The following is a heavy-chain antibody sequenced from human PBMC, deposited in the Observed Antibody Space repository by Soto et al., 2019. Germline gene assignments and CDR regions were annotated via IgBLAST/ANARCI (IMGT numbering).Heavy chain of an antibody. V-gene: IGHV4-38-2*02. CDR2: IYHSGST. Sequence: PSETLSLTCAVSGYFISSGSYWGWIRQPPGKGLEWIGSIYHSGSTYYNPSLKSRVTISVDTSKNHFSLRMSSVTAADTAVYYCARESDSGSYYFDYWGRGTLVTVSS. CDR1: GYFISSGSY. J-gene: IGHJ4*02. D-gene: IGHD3-10*01. CDR3: ARESDSGSYYFDY.